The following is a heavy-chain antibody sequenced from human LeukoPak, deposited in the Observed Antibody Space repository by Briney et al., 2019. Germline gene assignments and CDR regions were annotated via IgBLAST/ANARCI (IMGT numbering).Heavy chain of an antibody. V-gene: IGHV4-59*11. Sequence: SETLSLTCTVSGGSISSHYWSWIRQPPGKGLEWIGYIYYSGSTNYNPSLKSRVTISVDTSKNQFSLKLSSVTAADTAVYYCARGYYAPYYFDYWGQGTLVTVSS. D-gene: IGHD3-10*01. J-gene: IGHJ4*02. CDR2: IYYSGST. CDR1: GGSISSHY. CDR3: ARGYYAPYYFDY.